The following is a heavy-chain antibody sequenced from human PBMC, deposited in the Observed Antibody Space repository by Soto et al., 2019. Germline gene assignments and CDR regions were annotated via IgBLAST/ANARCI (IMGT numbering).Heavy chain of an antibody. V-gene: IGHV4-59*08. J-gene: IGHJ4*02. D-gene: IGHD5-18*01. CDR2: IHYSGST. CDR1: GDSISSYY. Sequence: PSETLSLTCTVSGDSISSYYWSWIRQPPGKGLEWIGYIHYSGSTNYNPSLKSRVTISVDTSKNQFSLRLSSVTAADTAVYYCARHYGYSYGRVDYWGQGTLVTVSS. CDR3: ARHYGYSYGRVDY.